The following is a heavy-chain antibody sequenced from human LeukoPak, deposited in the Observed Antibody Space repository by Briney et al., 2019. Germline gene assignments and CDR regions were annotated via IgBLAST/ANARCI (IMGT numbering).Heavy chain of an antibody. V-gene: IGHV4-59*01. CDR3: VRDLAGVDY. J-gene: IGHJ4*02. CDR2: IYYSGST. D-gene: IGHD6-19*01. Sequence: SETLSLTCTLSGGSISSYYWSWIRRPPGKGLEWIGYIYYSGSTNYNPSLTDRVTISVDTSKSQFSLKLSSVTAADTAVYYCVRDLAGVDYWGQGTLVTVSS. CDR1: GGSISSYY.